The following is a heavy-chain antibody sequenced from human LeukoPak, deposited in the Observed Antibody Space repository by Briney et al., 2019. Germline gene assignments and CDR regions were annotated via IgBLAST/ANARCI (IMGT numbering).Heavy chain of an antibody. V-gene: IGHV3-30-3*01. Sequence: PGGSLRLSCAASGFTFSSYAMHWVRQAPGKGLEWVAVISYDGSNKYYADSVKGRFTISRDNAKNSLYLQMNSLRAEDTAVYYCARNPSSDYWGQGTLVTVPS. CDR3: ARNPSSDY. CDR2: ISYDGSNK. CDR1: GFTFSSYA. J-gene: IGHJ4*02.